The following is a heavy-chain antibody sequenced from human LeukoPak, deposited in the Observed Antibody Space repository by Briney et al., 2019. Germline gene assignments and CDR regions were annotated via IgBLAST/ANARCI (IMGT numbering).Heavy chain of an antibody. CDR3: AREEDGGTFDH. D-gene: IGHD3-16*01. Sequence: GASAKVSCKASGYTFTSYYIHWVRQAPGQGLEWMGILSPSAGGTGYAQKFQGRVTMTRDTSTSTVYMELSSLTSEDTAVYYCAREEDGGTFDHWGQGTLVTVSS. CDR1: GYTFTSYY. J-gene: IGHJ4*02. CDR2: LSPSAGGT. V-gene: IGHV1-46*01.